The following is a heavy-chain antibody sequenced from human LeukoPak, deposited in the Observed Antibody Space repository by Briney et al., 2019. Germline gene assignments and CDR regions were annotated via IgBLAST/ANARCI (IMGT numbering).Heavy chain of an antibody. CDR2: ISWNSGSI. J-gene: IGHJ3*02. CDR3: AKLRSGSFDI. Sequence: GGSLRLSCAASGFTFGDYAMHWVRQAPGKGLEWVSGISWNSGSIVYADSVKGRFTTSRDNAKNSLYLQMNSLRAEDMALYYCAKLRSGSFDIWGQGTMVTVSS. CDR1: GFTFGDYA. V-gene: IGHV3-9*03.